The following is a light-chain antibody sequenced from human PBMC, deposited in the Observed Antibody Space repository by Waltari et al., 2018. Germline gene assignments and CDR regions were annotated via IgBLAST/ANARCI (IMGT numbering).Light chain of an antibody. Sequence: SYVLTQPPSVSVAPGTTARITCGGNTIASQRVHWYRQRPGQAPVVVISYDNDRAAGIPERFSGSNSGNTATPTISRVEAGDEADYYCQVWDANTDPGVFGTGTEVTVL. J-gene: IGLJ1*01. CDR3: QVWDANTDPGV. V-gene: IGLV3-21*01. CDR2: YDN. CDR1: TIASQR.